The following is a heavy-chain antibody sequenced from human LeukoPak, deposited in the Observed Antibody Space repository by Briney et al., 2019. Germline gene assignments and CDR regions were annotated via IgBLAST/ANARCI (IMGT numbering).Heavy chain of an antibody. Sequence: SVKVSCKASGGTFSSYAISWVRQAPGQGLEWMGGIIPIFGTANYAQKFQGRVTITADKSTSTAYMELSSLRSEDTAVYYCAREIDYYDSSGYDYWGQGTLVTVSS. CDR2: IIPIFGTA. CDR1: GGTFSSYA. V-gene: IGHV1-69*06. D-gene: IGHD3-22*01. J-gene: IGHJ4*02. CDR3: AREIDYYDSSGYDY.